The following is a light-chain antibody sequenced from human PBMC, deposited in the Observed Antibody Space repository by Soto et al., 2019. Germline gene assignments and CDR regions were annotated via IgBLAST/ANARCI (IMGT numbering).Light chain of an antibody. V-gene: IGKV1-5*03. J-gene: IGKJ1*01. CDR3: QQYINRWT. CDR2: KAS. Sequence: DIQMTQSPSTLSASVGDRVTITCRASQSISIWLAWYQQKPGKAPNLLIYKASSLESGVPSRFSGSGSGTESTLTISSLQTDDFATYYCQQYINRWTFGQGTKVEIK. CDR1: QSISIW.